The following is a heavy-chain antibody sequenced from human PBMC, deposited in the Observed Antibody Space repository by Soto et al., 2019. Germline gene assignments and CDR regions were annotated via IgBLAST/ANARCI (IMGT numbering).Heavy chain of an antibody. CDR3: ARTIAAAGGRRYFDL. J-gene: IGHJ2*01. V-gene: IGHV3-11*05. CDR1: GFTFIDYY. Sequence: QVQLVESGGGLVKPGGSLRLSCAASGFTFIDYYMSWIRQAPGKGLEWVSYISSSSSYTNYADSVKGRFTISRDNAKNSLHLQMNSRRDEDTAVYHCARTIAAAGGRRYFDLWGRGTLVTVSS. CDR2: ISSSSSYT. D-gene: IGHD6-13*01.